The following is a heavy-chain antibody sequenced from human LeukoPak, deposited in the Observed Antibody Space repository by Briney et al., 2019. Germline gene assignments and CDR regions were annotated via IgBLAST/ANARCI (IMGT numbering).Heavy chain of an antibody. V-gene: IGHV3-23*01. J-gene: IGHJ6*02. CDR2: ISGGGGST. D-gene: IGHD4-17*01. Sequence: GGSLRLSCAASGFTFSSYVMSWVRQAPGKGLEWVSGISGGGGSTYYADSVKGRFTISRDNSKKTLYLQMNSLRAEDSAVYYCAKANYGDYRYGMDVWGQGTTVTVSS. CDR1: GFTFSSYV. CDR3: AKANYGDYRYGMDV.